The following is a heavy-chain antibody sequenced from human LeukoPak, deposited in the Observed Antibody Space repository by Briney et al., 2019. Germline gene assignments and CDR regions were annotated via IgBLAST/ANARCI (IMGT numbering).Heavy chain of an antibody. J-gene: IGHJ5*02. CDR3: AGVRVYSSSWYRENWFDP. CDR2: INPSGGST. Sequence: ASVKVSCKASGYTFTSYYMHWVRQAPGQGLEWMGIINPSGGSTSYAHKLQGRVTMTRDTSTSTVYMELSSLRSEDTAVYYCAGVRVYSSSWYRENWFDPWGQGTLVTVSS. D-gene: IGHD6-13*01. CDR1: GYTFTSYY. V-gene: IGHV1-46*01.